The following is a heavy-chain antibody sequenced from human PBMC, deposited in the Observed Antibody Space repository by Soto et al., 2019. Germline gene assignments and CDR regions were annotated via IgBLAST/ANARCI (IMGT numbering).Heavy chain of an antibody. CDR2: ISHSGSA. CDR3: ARVSDY. Sequence: QVLLQQWGAGRLKPSETLSLTCAVYGGSFIDYSWGWIRQSPGTWLEWIGEISHSGSANYNPSLQSRVTISVDTSKNQFSLKLYSVTAADAAVYYCARVSDYWSQGTLVTVSS. CDR1: GGSFIDYS. J-gene: IGHJ4*02. V-gene: IGHV4-34*01.